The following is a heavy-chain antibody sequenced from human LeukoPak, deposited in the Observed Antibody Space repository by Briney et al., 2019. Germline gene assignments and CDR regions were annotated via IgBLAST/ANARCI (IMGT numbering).Heavy chain of an antibody. D-gene: IGHD3-3*01. V-gene: IGHV1-46*01. CDR2: INPSGGST. Sequence: GASVKVSCKASGYTFTSYYMHWVRQAPGQGLEWMGIINPSGGSTSYAQKFQGRVTMTRDTSTSTVYMELSSLRSEDTAVYYCARGGIGPSFFLEWLLFEERFDPWGQGTLVTVSS. J-gene: IGHJ5*02. CDR3: ARGGIGPSFFLEWLLFEERFDP. CDR1: GYTFTSYY.